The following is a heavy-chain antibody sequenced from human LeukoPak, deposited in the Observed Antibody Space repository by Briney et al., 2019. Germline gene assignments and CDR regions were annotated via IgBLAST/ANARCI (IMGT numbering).Heavy chain of an antibody. CDR1: GGSISSGGYY. D-gene: IGHD3-3*01. J-gene: IGHJ4*02. CDR3: ARGAGPPLYDFWSPRRGFFDY. V-gene: IGHV4-30-4*08. Sequence: SSQTLSLTCTVSGGSISSGGYYWSWIRQPPGKGLEWIGYIYHSGNTHYNSSLKSRATISLDTSRNQFSLRLSSVTAADTAVYYCARGAGPPLYDFWSPRRGFFDYWGQGALVTVSS. CDR2: IYHSGNT.